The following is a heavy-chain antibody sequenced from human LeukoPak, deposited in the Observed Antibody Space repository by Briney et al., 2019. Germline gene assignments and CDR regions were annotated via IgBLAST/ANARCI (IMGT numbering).Heavy chain of an antibody. V-gene: IGHV3-48*01. D-gene: IGHD1-26*01. CDR1: GFTFSSYW. J-gene: IGHJ4*02. Sequence: GGSLRLSCAASGFTFSSYWMNWVRQAPGKGLEWVSYISSSSSTIYYADSVKGRFTISRDNAKNSLYLQMNSLRAEDTAVYYCARDRWELPPYFDYWGQGTLVTVSS. CDR2: ISSSSSTI. CDR3: ARDRWELPPYFDY.